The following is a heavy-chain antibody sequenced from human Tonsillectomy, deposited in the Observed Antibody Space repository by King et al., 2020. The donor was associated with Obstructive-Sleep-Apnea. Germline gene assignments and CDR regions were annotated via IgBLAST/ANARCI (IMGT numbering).Heavy chain of an antibody. D-gene: IGHD2-15*01. CDR2: IYYSGSA. Sequence: QVPLQESGPGLLKPSETLSLTCDVFGGSVGSSAFYWDWIRQPPGKGLEWLGTIYYSGSAFYKPSLKSRVTMSIDTSKNHFSLTLTSVTAADTARYFCARRYCSGSNCFANWFDPWGQGTLVTVSS. CDR3: ARRYCSGSNCFANWFDP. CDR1: GGSVGSSAFY. J-gene: IGHJ5*02. V-gene: IGHV4-39*02.